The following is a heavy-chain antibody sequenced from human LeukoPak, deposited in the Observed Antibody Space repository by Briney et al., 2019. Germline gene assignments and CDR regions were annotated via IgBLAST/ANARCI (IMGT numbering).Heavy chain of an antibody. Sequence: PSETLSLTCTVSGGSISSYYWSWIRQPPGKGLEWIGYIYYSGSTNYNPSLKSRVTISVDTSKNQFSLKLSSVTAADTAVYYCARSYSSSWYECDYYYYYYGMDVWGQGTTVTVSS. D-gene: IGHD6-13*01. J-gene: IGHJ6*02. CDR2: IYYSGST. CDR3: ARSYSSSWYECDYYYYYYGMDV. CDR1: GGSISSYY. V-gene: IGHV4-59*01.